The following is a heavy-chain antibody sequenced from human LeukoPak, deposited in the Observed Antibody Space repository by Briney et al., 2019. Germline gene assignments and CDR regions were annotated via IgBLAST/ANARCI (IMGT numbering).Heavy chain of an antibody. CDR1: GGSISSGGYY. CDR2: IYYSGST. J-gene: IGHJ5*02. V-gene: IGHV4-31*03. D-gene: IGHD3-10*01. CDR3: ARCLMARSPHCFYP. Sequence: SQTLSLTCTVSGGSISSGGYYWSWIRQHPGKGLEWIGYIYYSGSTYYNPSLKSRVTVSVDTSKNQFSLKLSSVTAADTAVYYCARCLMARSPHCFYPWGHGTLVTVSS.